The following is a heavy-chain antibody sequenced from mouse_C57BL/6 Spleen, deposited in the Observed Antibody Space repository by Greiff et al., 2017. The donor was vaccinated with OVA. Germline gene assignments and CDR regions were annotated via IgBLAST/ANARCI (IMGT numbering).Heavy chain of an antibody. J-gene: IGHJ2*01. CDR3: ARLSAMVTTYYFDY. CDR2: IWWDDDK. Sequence: QVQLKESGPGILQPSQTLSLTCSFSGFSLSTFGMGVGWIRQPSGKGLVWLAHIWWDDDKYYNPVLKSRLTISKDTSKNQVFLKIANVDTADTATYYCARLSAMVTTYYFDYWGQGTTLTVSS. D-gene: IGHD2-2*01. CDR1: GFSLSTFGMG. V-gene: IGHV8-8*01.